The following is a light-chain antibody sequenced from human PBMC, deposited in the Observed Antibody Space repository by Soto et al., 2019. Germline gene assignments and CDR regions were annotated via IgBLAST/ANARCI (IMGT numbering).Light chain of an antibody. CDR2: KAS. J-gene: IGKJ1*01. CDR3: QQYNSYET. V-gene: IGKV1-5*03. Sequence: DIQMTQSPSTLSASVGDRVTITCRASQSISSWLAWYQQKPGKAPKLLIYKASSLESGVPSRLSGRGYGTEFTLTICSLQPDDFATYYCQQYNSYETFGKGTKVDI. CDR1: QSISSW.